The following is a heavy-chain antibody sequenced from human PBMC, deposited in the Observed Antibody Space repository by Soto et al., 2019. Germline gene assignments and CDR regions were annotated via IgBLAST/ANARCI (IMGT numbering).Heavy chain of an antibody. CDR2: IHTANGNT. CDR3: VRDKAIPQYFYFDY. CDR1: GYSFSAHG. V-gene: IGHV1-3*04. J-gene: IGHJ4*01. Sequence: VQLVQSGAEVKKPGASVKVSCKASGYSFSAHGLHWVRRAPGQKLEWMGWIHTANGNTLYSHKFQGRVTFTRDMSATTLHMELTRLRSKVTTVNFCVRDKAIPQYFYFDYWDRGTLVTVYS. D-gene: IGHD2-2*02.